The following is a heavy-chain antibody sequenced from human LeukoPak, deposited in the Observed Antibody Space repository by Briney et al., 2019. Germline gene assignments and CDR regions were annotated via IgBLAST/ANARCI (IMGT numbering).Heavy chain of an antibody. CDR2: IWYDGSND. J-gene: IGHJ4*02. V-gene: IGHV3-33*01. Sequence: GGSLRLSCGASGFTFSSFGMYWVRQAPGKGLEWVAVIWYDGSNDDYADSVKGRFTISRDNAKNSLYLQMNSLRAEDTAVYYCARGGGNGYYGSGSYPDYWGQGALVTVSS. CDR1: GFTFSSFG. D-gene: IGHD3-10*01. CDR3: ARGGGNGYYGSGSYPDY.